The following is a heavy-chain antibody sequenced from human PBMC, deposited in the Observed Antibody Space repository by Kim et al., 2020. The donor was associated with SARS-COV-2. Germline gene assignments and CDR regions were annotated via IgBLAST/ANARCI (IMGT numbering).Heavy chain of an antibody. J-gene: IGHJ6*02. CDR2: ISYDGSNK. CDR3: AREAFGELFRSYYYYYYGRDV. Sequence: GGSLRLSCAASGFTFSTYAMHWVRQAPGKGLEWVAVISYDGSNKYYADSVKGRYTISRDNSKNTLYLQMNSLRAEDKAVYYCAREAFGELFRSYYYYYYGRDVWGQGTTVTVSS. CDR1: GFTFSTYA. D-gene: IGHD3-10*01. V-gene: IGHV3-30-3*01.